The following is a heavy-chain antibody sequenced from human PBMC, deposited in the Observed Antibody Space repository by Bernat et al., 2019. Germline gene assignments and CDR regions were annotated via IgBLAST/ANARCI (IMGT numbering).Heavy chain of an antibody. Sequence: QVQLVESGGGLVQPGRSLRLSCAASGFTFSSYGMLWVRQAPGKGLEWVSVIWYGGSNKYYADSVKGRFTISRDNSKNTLYLQMNSLRAEDTAVYYCARAVYCSSTSCYLMDVWGKGTMVTVSS. CDR1: GFTFSSYG. CDR2: IWYGGSNK. D-gene: IGHD2-2*01. V-gene: IGHV3-33*01. J-gene: IGHJ6*04. CDR3: ARAVYCSSTSCYLMDV.